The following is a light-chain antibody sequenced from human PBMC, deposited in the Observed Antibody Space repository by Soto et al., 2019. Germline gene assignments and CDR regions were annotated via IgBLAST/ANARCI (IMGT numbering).Light chain of an antibody. CDR3: QQYYSTPWT. Sequence: DIVMTQSPDSLAVSLGERTTIHCKSSQSVVYSSNNKNYLAWYQQKPGQLPKLLIYWASTRESGVPDRFSGSGSGTDFTLTISSLQTEDVAVYYCQQYYSTPWTFGRGTKVEI. CDR1: QSVVYSSNNKNY. J-gene: IGKJ1*01. CDR2: WAS. V-gene: IGKV4-1*01.